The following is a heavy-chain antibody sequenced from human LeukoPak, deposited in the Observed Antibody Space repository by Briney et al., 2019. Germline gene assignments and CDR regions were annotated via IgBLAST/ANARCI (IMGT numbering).Heavy chain of an antibody. CDR2: IYHSGST. J-gene: IGHJ4*02. CDR1: GYSISSGYY. CDR3: ARHVYSNYYFGY. Sequence: PSETLSLTCAVSGYSISSGYYWGWIRQPPGKGLEWIVSIYHSGSTYYNPSLKSRVTISVDTSKNQFSLKLSSVTAADTAVYYCARHVYSNYYFGYWGQGTLVTVSS. V-gene: IGHV4-38-2*01. D-gene: IGHD4-11*01.